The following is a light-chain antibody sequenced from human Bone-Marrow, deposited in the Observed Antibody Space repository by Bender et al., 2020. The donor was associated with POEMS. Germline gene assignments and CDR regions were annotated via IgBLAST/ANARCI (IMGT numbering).Light chain of an antibody. CDR3: CAYAGSSTLVV. V-gene: IGLV2-23*01. CDR2: EGS. J-gene: IGLJ2*01. CDR1: SSDVGGYNF. Sequence: QSALPQPASVSGSPGQSITISCTGTSSDVGGYNFVSWYQQHPGKAPKLMIYEGSKRPSGVSNRFSGSKSGNTASLTISGLQAEDESDYYCCAYAGSSTLVVFGGGTKLTVL.